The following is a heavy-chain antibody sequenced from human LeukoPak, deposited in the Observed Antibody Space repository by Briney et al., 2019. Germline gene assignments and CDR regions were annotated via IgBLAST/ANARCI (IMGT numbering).Heavy chain of an antibody. V-gene: IGHV4-39*02. CDR2: IYYSGST. D-gene: IGHD3-3*01. CDR3: AREDDDVWSGYPLGDYYGMDV. CDR1: GGSISSSSYY. Sequence: SETLSLTCTGSGGSISSSSYYWGWLRQPPGKGLEWIGSIYYSGSTYYNPSLKSRVTISVDTSKNQFSLKLSSVTAADTAVYYCAREDDDVWSGYPLGDYYGMDVWGQGTTVTVSS. J-gene: IGHJ6*02.